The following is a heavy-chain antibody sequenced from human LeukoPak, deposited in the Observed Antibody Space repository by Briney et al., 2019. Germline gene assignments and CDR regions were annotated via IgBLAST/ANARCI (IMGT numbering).Heavy chain of an antibody. V-gene: IGHV3-23*01. CDR1: GFTFSSYS. Sequence: GGSLRLSCAASGFTFSSYSMNWVRQAPGKGLEWVSVLTGDGNTYYADSVKGRFTNSRDDSKNTLFLQMNSLRAEDTAVYFCAKVKWKLIGYFDYWGQGTLVTVSS. CDR2: LTGDGNT. CDR3: AKVKWKLIGYFDY. D-gene: IGHD1-20*01. J-gene: IGHJ4*02.